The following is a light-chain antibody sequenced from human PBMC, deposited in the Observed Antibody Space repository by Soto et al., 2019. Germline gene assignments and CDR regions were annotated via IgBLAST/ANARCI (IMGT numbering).Light chain of an antibody. V-gene: IGKV1-5*01. CDR1: QNINKW. CDR2: DAS. CDR3: QQYGSSPRT. J-gene: IGKJ1*01. Sequence: DIQMTQSPSTLSASVGDRVVITCRASQNINKWLAWYQQKPGKAPKFLIYDASTLETGVPSRFSGSGPGTDFTLTISRLEPEDFAVYYCQQYGSSPRTFGQGTKVDIK.